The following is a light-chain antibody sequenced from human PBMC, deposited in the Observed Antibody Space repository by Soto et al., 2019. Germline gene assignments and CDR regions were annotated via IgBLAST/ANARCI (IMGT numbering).Light chain of an antibody. V-gene: IGKV3-20*01. CDR2: GAS. J-gene: IGKJ4*01. CDR1: QSVSSSY. CDR3: QQYGSSPLT. Sequence: EIELTQSPGTLSLSPGERATLSCRASQSVSSSYLAWYQQKPGQAPRLLIYGASSRATVIPDRFSGSGSGTDFTLTISRLEPEDFAVYYCQQYGSSPLTFGGGTKVEIK.